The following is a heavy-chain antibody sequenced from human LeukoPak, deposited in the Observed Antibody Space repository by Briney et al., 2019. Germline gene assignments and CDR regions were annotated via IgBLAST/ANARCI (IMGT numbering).Heavy chain of an antibody. V-gene: IGHV3-30*02. CDR1: GFTFSSYG. Sequence: GGSLRLSCAASGFTFSSYGMHWVRQAPGKGLEWVAFIRYDGSNKYYADSVKGRFTISRDNAKNSLYLQMNSLRAEDTAVYYCARDNPTTVVTPCLDYWGQGTLVTVSS. CDR2: IRYDGSNK. D-gene: IGHD4-23*01. J-gene: IGHJ4*02. CDR3: ARDNPTTVVTPCLDY.